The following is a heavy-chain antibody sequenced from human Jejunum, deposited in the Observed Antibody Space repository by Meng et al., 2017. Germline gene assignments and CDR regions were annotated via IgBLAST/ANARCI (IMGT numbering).Heavy chain of an antibody. D-gene: IGHD1-26*01. Sequence: GGSLRLSCAASGFTLSHHGMHWVRQAPGKGLELVAVLWSDGIKEQYADSVKGRFTISRDSSKNTVYLQMESLRVEDTAVYYCARDRSYYSDDSWGQGTLVTVSS. J-gene: IGHJ4*02. CDR2: LWSDGIKE. V-gene: IGHV3-33*01. CDR1: GFTLSHHG. CDR3: ARDRSYYSDDS.